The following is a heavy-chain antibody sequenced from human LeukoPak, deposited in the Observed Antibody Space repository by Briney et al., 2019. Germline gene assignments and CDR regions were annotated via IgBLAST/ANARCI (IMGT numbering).Heavy chain of an antibody. V-gene: IGHV4-59*01. D-gene: IGHD6-19*01. J-gene: IGHJ4*02. CDR2: IYYSGGT. Sequence: GSLRLSCAASGFTFSGYYMTWIRQPPGRGLEWIGYIYYSGGTNYNPSLKSRVTISIDTSKNQFSLKLSSVTAADTAVYYCARSPQVAVAGTFDYWGQGTLVTVSS. CDR3: ARSPQVAVAGTFDY. CDR1: GFTFSGYY.